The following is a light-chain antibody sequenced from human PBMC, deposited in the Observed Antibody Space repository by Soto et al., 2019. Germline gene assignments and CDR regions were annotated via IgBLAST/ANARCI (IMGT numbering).Light chain of an antibody. J-gene: IGKJ5*01. CDR3: QQYGSSLIT. V-gene: IGKV3-20*01. CDR2: EAS. CDR1: QSVGNN. Sequence: ETVLTQSPSTLSLSPGERATLSCRASQSVGNNLAWYQQKPGQAPGLLIYEASTRATGIPARFSDSGSGTDFTLTISRLEPEDFAVYYCQQYGSSLITFGQGTRLEIK.